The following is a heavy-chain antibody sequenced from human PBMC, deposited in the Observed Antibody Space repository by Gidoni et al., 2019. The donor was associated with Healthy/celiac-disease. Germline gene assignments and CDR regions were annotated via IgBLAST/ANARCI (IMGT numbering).Heavy chain of an antibody. Sequence: QVTLKESGPVLVKPTETLTLTCTVSGFSLSNARMGVSWIRQPPGKALEWLEHIFSNDEKSYSTSLKSRLTISKDTSKSQVVLTMTNMDPVDTATYYCARIHRGHYGSGKFDYWGQGTLVTVSS. CDR2: IFSNDEK. D-gene: IGHD3-10*01. V-gene: IGHV2-26*01. CDR3: ARIHRGHYGSGKFDY. J-gene: IGHJ4*02. CDR1: GFSLSNARMG.